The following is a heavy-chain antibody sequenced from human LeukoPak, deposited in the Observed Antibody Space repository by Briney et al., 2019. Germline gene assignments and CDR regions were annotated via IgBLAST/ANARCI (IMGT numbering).Heavy chain of an antibody. CDR3: AAAGVNYYYYDYMDV. D-gene: IGHD6-13*01. J-gene: IGHJ6*03. CDR2: IYTSGST. CDR1: GGSISSYY. V-gene: IGHV4-4*07. Sequence: SEPLSLTCPVSGGSISSYYWSWIRPPAGKGLEWIGRIYTSGSTNYNPSLKSRVTMSVDTSKNQFSLKLSSVTAADTAVYYCAAAGVNYYYYDYMDVWGKGTTVSVSS.